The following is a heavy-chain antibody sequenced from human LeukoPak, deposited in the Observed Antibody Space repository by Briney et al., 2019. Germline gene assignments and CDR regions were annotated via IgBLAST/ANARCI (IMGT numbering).Heavy chain of an antibody. CDR2: ISAYNGNT. D-gene: IGHD3-22*01. Sequence: ASVKVSCKASGYTFTSYDITWVRQAPGQGLEWMGWISAYNGNTDYAQKLQGRVTMTEDTSTDTAYMELSSLRSEDTAVYYCATLDSSGYTQGAAFDIWGQGTMVTVSS. CDR1: GYTFTSYD. CDR3: ATLDSSGYTQGAAFDI. J-gene: IGHJ3*02. V-gene: IGHV1-18*01.